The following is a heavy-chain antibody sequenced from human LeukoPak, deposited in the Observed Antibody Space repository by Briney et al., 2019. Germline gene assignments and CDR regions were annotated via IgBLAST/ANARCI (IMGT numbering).Heavy chain of an antibody. J-gene: IGHJ3*01. CDR3: VRASVDTGGAFDV. D-gene: IGHD2-8*02. V-gene: IGHV4-59*01. CDR2: VTHSDFNKANGDIT. Sequence: PSETLSLTCTVSGASISKDYWAWIRQPPGKGLEWIGYVTHSDFNKANGDITNYNPSLESRVTTSPDTPRNQFSLKSTSMTAADTAIYYCVRASVDTGGAFDVWGQGTVATVSS. CDR1: GASISKDY.